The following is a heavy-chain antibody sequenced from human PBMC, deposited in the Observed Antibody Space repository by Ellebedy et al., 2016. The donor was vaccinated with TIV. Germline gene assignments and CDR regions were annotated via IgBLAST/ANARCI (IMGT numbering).Heavy chain of an antibody. Sequence: ASVKVSCXASGGTFSSYAISWVRQAPGQGLEWMGIINPSGGSTSYAQKFQGRVTMTRDTSTSTVYMELSSLRSEDTAVYYCARVRIAATKASWFDPWGQGTLVTVSS. J-gene: IGHJ5*02. D-gene: IGHD2-15*01. CDR1: GGTFSSYA. CDR2: INPSGGST. V-gene: IGHV1-46*01. CDR3: ARVRIAATKASWFDP.